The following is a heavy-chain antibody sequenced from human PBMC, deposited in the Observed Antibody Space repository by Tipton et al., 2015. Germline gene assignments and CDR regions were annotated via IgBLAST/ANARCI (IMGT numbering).Heavy chain of an antibody. CDR3: ARVSPLAAVGNVRDSLAPNAATAGCMRLGCSFDH. CDR2: IIPMFGSA. Sequence: QSGPEVKKPGASVKVSCKASGYMFTRKVIHWVRQAPGQGLEWIGGIIPMFGSANYGQRFQGRVTITADQSTTTAYMELSSLTSEDSAFYYCARVSPLAAVGNVRDSLAPNAATAGCMRLGCSFDHWGQGTLPSVPS. CDR1: GYMFTRKV. D-gene: IGHD6-13*01. V-gene: IGHV1-69*13. J-gene: IGHJ4*02.